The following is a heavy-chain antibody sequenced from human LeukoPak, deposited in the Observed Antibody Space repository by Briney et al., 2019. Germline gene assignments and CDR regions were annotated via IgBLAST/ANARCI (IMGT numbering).Heavy chain of an antibody. Sequence: GGSLRLSCAASGFTFSSYSMNWVRQAPGKGLEWVSSISSSSSYIYYADSVKGRFTISRDNAKNSLYLQMNSLRAEDTAVYYCARAYRRGSSSRYADYWGQGTLVTVSS. V-gene: IGHV3-21*01. CDR3: ARAYRRGSSSRYADY. CDR2: ISSSSSYI. D-gene: IGHD6-13*01. J-gene: IGHJ4*02. CDR1: GFTFSSYS.